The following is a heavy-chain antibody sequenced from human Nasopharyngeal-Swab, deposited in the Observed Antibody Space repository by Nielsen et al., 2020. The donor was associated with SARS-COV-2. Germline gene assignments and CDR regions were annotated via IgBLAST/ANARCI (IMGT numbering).Heavy chain of an antibody. Sequence: WIRQPPGKALEWLALIYWDDDRRYSPSLKSRLTITKDTSKNRVVLTMTNMDPVDTATYYCAHSADYDIWTGPWGQGTLVTVSS. D-gene: IGHD3-9*01. J-gene: IGHJ5*02. CDR2: IYWDDDR. CDR3: AHSADYDIWTGP. V-gene: IGHV2-5*02.